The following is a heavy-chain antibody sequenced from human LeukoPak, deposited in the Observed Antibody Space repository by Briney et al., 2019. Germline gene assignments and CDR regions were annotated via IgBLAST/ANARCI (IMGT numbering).Heavy chain of an antibody. CDR3: ARVPDCSSNSCYFLDY. V-gene: IGHV4-34*01. CDR1: VGSFSGYY. D-gene: IGHD2-2*01. CDR2: INHSGST. J-gene: IGHJ4*02. Sequence: SETLSLTCAVYVGSFSGYYWSWIRQPPGKGLEGMGEINHSGSTNYNPSLKSRVTISVDTPKNQFSLKLSSVTAADTAVYYCARVPDCSSNSCYFLDYWGQGTLVTVSS.